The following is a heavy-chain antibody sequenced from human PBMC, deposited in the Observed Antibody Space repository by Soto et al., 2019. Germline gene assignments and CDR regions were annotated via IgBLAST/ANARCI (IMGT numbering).Heavy chain of an antibody. CDR3: ARGLWNFDL. CDR2: IKTSGSTM. Sequence: PGGSLRLSCAASGFTFSDYYMSWIRQAPGRGLQWISYIKTSGSTMYYADFVKGRFTVSRDNAKNSLYLRMNRLRAEDTAVYYCARGLWNFDLWGRGTLVTVSS. D-gene: IGHD3-16*01. V-gene: IGHV3-11*01. J-gene: IGHJ2*01. CDR1: GFTFSDYY.